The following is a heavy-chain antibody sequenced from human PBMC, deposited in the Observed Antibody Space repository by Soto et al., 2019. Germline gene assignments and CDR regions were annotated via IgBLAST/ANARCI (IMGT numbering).Heavy chain of an antibody. CDR1: GGSFSGYY. J-gene: IGHJ4*02. D-gene: IGHD3-22*01. CDR3: ARGLVDSNGYYYGVLYFDY. Sequence: SETLSLTCAVYGGSFSGYYWSWIRQPPGKGLEWIGEINHSGSTNYNPSLKSRVTISVDTSKNQFSLKLSSVTAADTAVYYCARGLVDSNGYYYGVLYFDYWGQGTLLTVSS. V-gene: IGHV4-34*01. CDR2: INHSGST.